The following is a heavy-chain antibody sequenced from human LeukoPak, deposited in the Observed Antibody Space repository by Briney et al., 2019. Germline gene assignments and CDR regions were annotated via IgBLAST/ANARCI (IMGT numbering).Heavy chain of an antibody. CDR2: INPNSGGT. CDR3: AGGLVSSSSPSFDY. D-gene: IGHD6-6*01. J-gene: IGHJ4*02. CDR1: GYTFTGYY. Sequence: ASVKVSCKASGYTFTGYYMHWVRQAPGQGLEWMGWINPNSGGTNYAQKFQGRVTMTRDTSISTAYMELSRLRSDDTAVYYCAGGLVSSSSPSFDYWGQGTLVTVSS. V-gene: IGHV1-2*02.